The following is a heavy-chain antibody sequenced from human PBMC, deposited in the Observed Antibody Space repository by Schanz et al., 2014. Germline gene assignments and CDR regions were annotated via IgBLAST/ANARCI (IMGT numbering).Heavy chain of an antibody. V-gene: IGHV3-23*04. CDR3: AKAADWPVTRFDP. J-gene: IGHJ5*02. CDR1: GFTFSSYA. Sequence: VQLVESGGGLVQPGGSLRLSCAASGFTFSSYAMSWVRQAPGKGLEWVSSISSGGNPYYANSVKGRFGISRDNSENTLYLQMSSLRADDTAVYYCAKAADWPVTRFDPWGQGTLVTVSS. CDR2: ISSGGNP. D-gene: IGHD3-9*01.